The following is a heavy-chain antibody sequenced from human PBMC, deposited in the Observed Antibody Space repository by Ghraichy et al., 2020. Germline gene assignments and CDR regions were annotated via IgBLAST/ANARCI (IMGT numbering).Heavy chain of an antibody. Sequence: SQTLSLTCTVSGGSISSSSYYWGWIRQPPGKGLEWIGSIYYSGSTYYNPSLKSRVTISVDTSKNQFSLKLSSVTAADTAVYYCARVKDSSGWYDYYGMDVWGQGTTVTVSS. J-gene: IGHJ6*02. CDR1: GGSISSSSYY. CDR2: IYYSGST. D-gene: IGHD6-19*01. CDR3: ARVKDSSGWYDYYGMDV. V-gene: IGHV4-39*07.